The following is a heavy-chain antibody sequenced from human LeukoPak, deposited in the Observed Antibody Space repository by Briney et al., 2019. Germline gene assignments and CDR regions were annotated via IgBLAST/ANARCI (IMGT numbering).Heavy chain of an antibody. D-gene: IGHD2-15*01. CDR2: MNPNSGNT. CDR3: TTAPLYCSAGSCYSGLSFDY. V-gene: IGHV1-8*01. Sequence: ASVKVSCKASGYTFTNYDINWVRQAPGQGLEWMGWMNPNSGNTGYAQEFQGRVTISRNTSISTTYVELNSLKTEDTAVYYCTTAPLYCSAGSCYSGLSFDYWGQGTLVTVSS. J-gene: IGHJ4*02. CDR1: GYTFTNYD.